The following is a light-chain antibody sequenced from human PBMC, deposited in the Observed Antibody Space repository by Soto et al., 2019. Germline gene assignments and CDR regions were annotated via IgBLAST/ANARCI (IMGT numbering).Light chain of an antibody. J-gene: IGKJ4*01. CDR1: QIITGDY. V-gene: IGKV3-20*01. CDR2: DVS. CDR3: LQHVGSSHT. Sequence: EIVLTQSPGTLSLSPGERATLSCRASQIITGDYLAWYQQKPGQAPRLLISDVSSRATGISDRFSGSGSGTDFNLTISRLEPEDSAVYYCLQHVGSSHTFGGGTKVEI.